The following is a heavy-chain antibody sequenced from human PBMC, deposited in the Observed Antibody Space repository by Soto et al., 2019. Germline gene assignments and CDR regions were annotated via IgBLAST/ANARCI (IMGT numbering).Heavy chain of an antibody. CDR2: ISSSSSYI. D-gene: IGHD3-16*02. CDR1: GFTFSSYS. J-gene: IGHJ3*02. V-gene: IGHV3-21*01. CDR3: ARDEDDYVWGSYRTSPSDAFDI. Sequence: LRLSCAASGFTFSSYSMNWVRQAPGKGLEWVSSISSSSSYIYYADSVKGRFTISRDNAKNSLYLQMNSLRAEDTAVYYCARDEDDYVWGSYRTSPSDAFDIWGQGTMVTVSS.